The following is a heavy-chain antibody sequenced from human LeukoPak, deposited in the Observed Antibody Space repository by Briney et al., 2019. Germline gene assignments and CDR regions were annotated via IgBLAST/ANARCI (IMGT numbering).Heavy chain of an antibody. J-gene: IGHJ6*03. CDR2: IYTSGST. D-gene: IGHD5-18*01. V-gene: IGHV4-4*07. Sequence: SETLSLTCTVSGGSISSYYWSWIRQPAGKGLEWLGRIYTSGSTNYNPSLKSRVTMSVDTSKNQFSLKLSSVTAADTAVYYCARDKGYGPYYYYYMDVWGKGTTVTVSS. CDR1: GGSISSYY. CDR3: ARDKGYGPYYYYYMDV.